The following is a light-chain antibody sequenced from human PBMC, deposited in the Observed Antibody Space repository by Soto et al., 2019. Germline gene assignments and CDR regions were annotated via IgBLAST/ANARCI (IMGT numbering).Light chain of an antibody. CDR3: SSYTNNKTWV. J-gene: IGLJ3*02. Sequence: QSALTQPASVSGSRGQSITISCTGTSSDVGGYNFVSWYQQHPGKAPKFMIYEVINRPSGVSNRFSGSKSGNTASLTISGLQAEEEADYYCSSYTNNKTWVFGGGTKLTVL. V-gene: IGLV2-14*01. CDR1: SSDVGGYNF. CDR2: EVI.